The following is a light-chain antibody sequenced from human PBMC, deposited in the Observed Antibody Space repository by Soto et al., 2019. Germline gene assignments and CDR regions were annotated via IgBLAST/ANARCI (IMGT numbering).Light chain of an antibody. CDR2: KAS. V-gene: IGKV1-5*03. CDR1: QSINSR. CDR3: QQYNSFPT. J-gene: IGKJ1*01. Sequence: DIQMTQSPATLSASVGQRDTLSCRASQSINSRFGWCQQKPGKAPKLLIYKASIYESGVPARFSGSGSGTEFTLTISSLEPDDFATYYCQQYNSFPTVGQGTKVEIK.